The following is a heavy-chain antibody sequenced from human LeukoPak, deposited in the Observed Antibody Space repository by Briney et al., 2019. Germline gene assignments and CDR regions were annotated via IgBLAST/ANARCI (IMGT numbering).Heavy chain of an antibody. CDR1: GFTVSSNY. J-gene: IGHJ6*03. CDR3: ARELLDGEDYYYYYMDV. Sequence: GGSLRLSCAASGFTVSSNYMSWVRQAPGKGLEWVSVIYSGGSTYYADSVKGRFTISRDNSKNTLYLQMNSLRSEDTAVYYCARELLDGEDYYYYYMDVWGKGTTVTVSS. V-gene: IGHV3-53*05. D-gene: IGHD3-3*01. CDR2: IYSGGST.